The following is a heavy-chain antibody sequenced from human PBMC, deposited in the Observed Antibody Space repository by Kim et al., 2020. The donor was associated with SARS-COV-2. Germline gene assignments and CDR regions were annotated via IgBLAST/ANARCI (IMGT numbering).Heavy chain of an antibody. CDR3: AKGYSGWHQIHFDY. D-gene: IGHD6-19*01. Sequence: GGSLRLSCAASGFTFSNYAMSWVRQAPGKGLEWVSTISGSGGSTYYADSVKGRFAISTDNSKNTLYLQMNNLRAEDTAVYYCAKGYSGWHQIHFDYWGQGTPVTGSS. CDR2: ISGSGGST. J-gene: IGHJ4*02. V-gene: IGHV3-23*01. CDR1: GFTFSNYA.